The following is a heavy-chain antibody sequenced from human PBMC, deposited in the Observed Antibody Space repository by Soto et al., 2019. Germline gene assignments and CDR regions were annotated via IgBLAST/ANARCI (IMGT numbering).Heavy chain of an antibody. CDR1: GYTFTNYG. V-gene: IGHV1-18*01. CDR2: ISAYSGNT. CDR3: ARSGQNWNYILDY. Sequence: QVQLVQSGAEMKKPGASVKVSCKASGYTFTNYGISWVRQAPGQGLDWMGWISAYSGNTNYAQDLQDRVTMTTDPSTNTAYMELRSLRSDDPAVYYCARSGQNWNYILDYWGQGTLVTVSS. D-gene: IGHD1-7*01. J-gene: IGHJ4*02.